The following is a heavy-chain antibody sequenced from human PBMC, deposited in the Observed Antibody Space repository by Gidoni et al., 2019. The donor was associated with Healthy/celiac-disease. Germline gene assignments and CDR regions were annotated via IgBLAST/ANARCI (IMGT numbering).Heavy chain of an antibody. CDR1: GFTFSDYY. V-gene: IGHV3-11*06. CDR2: ISSSSSYT. D-gene: IGHD1-7*01. CDR3: ARDVGELELNYYYGMDV. Sequence: QVQLVESGGGLVKPGGSLRLSCAASGFTFSDYYMSWIRQAPGKGLEWVSYISSSSSYTNYADSVKGRFTISRDNAKNSLYLQMNSLRAEDTAVYYCARDVGELELNYYYGMDVWGQGTTVTVSS. J-gene: IGHJ6*02.